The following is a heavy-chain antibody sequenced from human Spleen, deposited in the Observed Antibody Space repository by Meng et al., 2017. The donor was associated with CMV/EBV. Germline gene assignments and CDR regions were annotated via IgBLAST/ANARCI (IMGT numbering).Heavy chain of an antibody. J-gene: IGHJ4*02. CDR2: IRSKANSYAT. CDR1: GFTFSGSA. CDR3: TRRIYGSGSQGTDY. D-gene: IGHD3-10*01. Sequence: SGFTFSGSAMHWVRQASGKGLEWVGRIRSKANSYATAYAASVKGRFTISRDDSKNTAYLQMNSLKTEDTAVYYCTRRIYGSGSQGTDYWGQGTLVTVSS. V-gene: IGHV3-73*01.